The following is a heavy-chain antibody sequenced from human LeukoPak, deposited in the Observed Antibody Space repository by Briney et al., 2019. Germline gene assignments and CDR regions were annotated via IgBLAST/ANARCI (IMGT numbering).Heavy chain of an antibody. CDR1: GVTFNNYG. V-gene: IGHV3-30*02. J-gene: IGHJ6*03. Sequence: GGSLRLSCEATGVTFNNYGMHWVRQAPAKGLEWLAFIRYDGSNKYYADSVKGRFTISRDNSKNTLYLQMNSLRAEDTAVYYCARKAYCSGGTCSHYYYVDVWGKGTTVTISS. D-gene: IGHD2-15*01. CDR3: ARKAYCSGGTCSHYYYVDV. CDR2: IRYDGSNK.